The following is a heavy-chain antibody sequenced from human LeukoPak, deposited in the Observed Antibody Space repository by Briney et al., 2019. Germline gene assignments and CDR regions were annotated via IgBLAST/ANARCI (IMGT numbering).Heavy chain of an antibody. CDR1: GYTLTNYW. V-gene: IGHV5-51*01. CDR3: AASTYGSGAYVGFDS. CDR2: MYPGDSDT. D-gene: IGHD3-10*01. J-gene: IGHJ4*02. Sequence: GESLKVSCRAAGYTLTNYWIGWVRQMPGKGLEWIGIMYPGDSDTRYSPSFQGQVTLSADKSISTAYLQWSSLKASDTAMYYCAASTYGSGAYVGFDSWGQGTLVTVSS.